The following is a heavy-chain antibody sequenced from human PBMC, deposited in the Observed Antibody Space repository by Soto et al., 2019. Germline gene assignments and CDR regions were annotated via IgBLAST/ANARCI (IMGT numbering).Heavy chain of an antibody. CDR1: GGSFSGYY. V-gene: IGHV4-34*01. CDR2: INHSGST. CDR3: ASNRWLQGYGMDV. J-gene: IGHJ6*02. D-gene: IGHD5-12*01. Sequence: QVQLQQWGAGLLKPSETLSLTCAVYGGSFSGYYWSWIRQPPGKGLEWIGEINHSGSTNYNPSLKSPVTISVDTSKNQFSLKLSAVTAADTAVYYCASNRWLQGYGMDVWGQGTTVTVSS.